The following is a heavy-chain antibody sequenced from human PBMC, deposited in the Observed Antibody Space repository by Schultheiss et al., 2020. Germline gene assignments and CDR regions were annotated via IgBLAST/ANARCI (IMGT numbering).Heavy chain of an antibody. Sequence: GGSMRLSCAASGFTFSSYAMSWVRQAPGKGLEWVSAISGSGGSTYYADSVKGRFTISRDNTKNTLYLQMNSLRAEDTAVYYCAKTKGLFGVVISSPYIWGPGTMVTVSS. CDR2: ISGSGGST. CDR1: GFTFSSYA. CDR3: AKTKGLFGVVISSPYI. D-gene: IGHD3-3*01. V-gene: IGHV3-23*01. J-gene: IGHJ3*02.